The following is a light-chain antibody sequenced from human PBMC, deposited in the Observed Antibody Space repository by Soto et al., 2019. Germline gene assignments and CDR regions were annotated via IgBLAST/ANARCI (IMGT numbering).Light chain of an antibody. V-gene: IGKV3-20*01. J-gene: IGKJ4*01. CDR3: QQYGSSPST. CDR2: GAS. Sequence: EIVLTQSPGTLSLSPGERATLSCRASQSVFRNYLAWYQQKPGQAPRLIIYGASTRAAGISDRFSGSGSGTDFTITVNRLEPADFGVYYCQQYGSSPSTFGGGTKVEIK. CDR1: QSVFRNY.